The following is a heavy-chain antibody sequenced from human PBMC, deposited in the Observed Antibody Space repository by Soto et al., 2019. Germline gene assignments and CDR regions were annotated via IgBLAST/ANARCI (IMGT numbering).Heavy chain of an antibody. CDR1: GFTFSSYA. CDR3: AKGSQVGATPRVLRY. V-gene: IGHV3-23*01. CDR2: ISGSGGST. J-gene: IGHJ4*02. Sequence: GGSLRLSCAASGFTFSSYAMSWVRQAPGKGLEWVSAISGSGGSTYYADSVKGRFTISRDNSKNTLYLEMNSLRAEDTAVYYCAKGSQVGATPRVLRYWGQGTLVTVSS. D-gene: IGHD1-26*01.